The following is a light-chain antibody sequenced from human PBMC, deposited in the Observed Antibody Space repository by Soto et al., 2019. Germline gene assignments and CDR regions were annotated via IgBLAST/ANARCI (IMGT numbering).Light chain of an antibody. CDR3: SSYTSSSTL. V-gene: IGLV2-14*01. CDR1: SIDVGSYNY. J-gene: IGLJ1*01. CDR2: EVS. Sequence: QSALTQPASVSGSPGQSITISCTGTSIDVGSYNYVSWYQQHPGKAPKLMIYEVSYRPSGISSRFSGSKSGNTASLTISGLQTEDESDYYSSSYTSSSTLFGTGTKVTVL.